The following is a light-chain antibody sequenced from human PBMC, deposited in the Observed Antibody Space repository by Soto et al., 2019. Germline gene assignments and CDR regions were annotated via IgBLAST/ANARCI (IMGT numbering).Light chain of an antibody. CDR1: QSVLYSSNNKSY. J-gene: IGKJ4*01. CDR3: QQHYSTPLT. CDR2: WAS. Sequence: DIVMTQSPASLPVSLGEMAATNCKSCQSVLYSSNNKSYLAWYQQKPGQPPKLLIYWASTRESGIPDRFSGSGSGTDFTLTISSLQAEDVAVYYCQQHYSTPLTFGGGTKVDI. V-gene: IGKV4-1*01.